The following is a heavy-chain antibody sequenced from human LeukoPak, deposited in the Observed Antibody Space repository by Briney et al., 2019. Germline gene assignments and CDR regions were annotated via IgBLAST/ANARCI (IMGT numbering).Heavy chain of an antibody. CDR1: GFTFSNSW. D-gene: IGHD3-22*01. J-gene: IGHJ5*02. CDR2: IKPDGSAQ. Sequence: HPEGSLRLSCAASGFTFSNSWMSWVRQAPGKGLEWVATIKPDGSAQYYVDSVKGRFTISRDNAKNSLFLQINSLRAEDTAVYYCANGGTYSSGPWGQGTLVTVSS. V-gene: IGHV3-7*01. CDR3: ANGGTYSSGP.